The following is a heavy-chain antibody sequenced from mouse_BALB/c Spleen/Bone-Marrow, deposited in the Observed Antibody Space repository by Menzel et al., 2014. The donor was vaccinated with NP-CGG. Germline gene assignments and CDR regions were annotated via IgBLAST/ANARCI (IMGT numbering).Heavy chain of an antibody. CDR2: IDPANGNT. Sequence: EVQLKQSGAELVKPGASVKLSCTASGFNIKDTYMHWVKQRPEQGLEWIGRIDPANGNTKYDPKFQDKATITADTSSNTAYLQLSSLTSEDTAVYYCANYYYGYYFDYWGQGTTLTVSS. CDR3: ANYYYGYYFDY. CDR1: GFNIKDTY. D-gene: IGHD1-1*01. J-gene: IGHJ2*01. V-gene: IGHV14-3*02.